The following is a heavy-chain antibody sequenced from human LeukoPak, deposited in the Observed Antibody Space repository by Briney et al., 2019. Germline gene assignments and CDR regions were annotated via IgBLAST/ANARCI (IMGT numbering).Heavy chain of an antibody. CDR2: IYYSGST. CDR3: ARVNRVVGATWTVAFDI. V-gene: IGHV4-59*01. Sequence: PSETLSLTCTASGGSISSYYWSWLRQPPGKGLEWIGYIYYSGSTNYNPSLKSRVTISVDTSKNQFSLKLSSVTAADTAVYYCARVNRVVGATWTVAFDIWGQGTMVTVSS. D-gene: IGHD1-26*01. CDR1: GGSISSYY. J-gene: IGHJ3*02.